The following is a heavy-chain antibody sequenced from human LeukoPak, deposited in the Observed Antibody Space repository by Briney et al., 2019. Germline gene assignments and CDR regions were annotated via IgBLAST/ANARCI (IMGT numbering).Heavy chain of an antibody. CDR3: AKQWSGGSALYWFDP. Sequence: GGSLRLSCAASGFTFSSHGMHWVRQAPGKGLEWVTVISYDGSDKYYADSVKGRFTISRDNSKNTLYLQMNSLRGEDTAVYYCAKQWSGGSALYWFDPWGQGTLVTVSS. CDR2: ISYDGSDK. D-gene: IGHD2-15*01. V-gene: IGHV3-30*18. CDR1: GFTFSSHG. J-gene: IGHJ5*02.